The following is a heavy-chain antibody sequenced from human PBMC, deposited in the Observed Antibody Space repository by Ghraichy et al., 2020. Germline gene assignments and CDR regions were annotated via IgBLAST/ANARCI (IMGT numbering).Heavy chain of an antibody. D-gene: IGHD6-13*01. J-gene: IGHJ4*02. CDR1: GLTVSSNY. CDR2: IYTGGST. CDR3: ARDRSSWSDFDC. V-gene: IGHV3-66*01. Sequence: GGSLRLSCAASGLTVSSNYMTWVRQAPGKGLEWVSIIYTGGSTYYADSVKGRFIISRDNSKNTVYLQMNSLRAEDTAVYYCARDRSSWSDFDCWGQGTLVTVSS.